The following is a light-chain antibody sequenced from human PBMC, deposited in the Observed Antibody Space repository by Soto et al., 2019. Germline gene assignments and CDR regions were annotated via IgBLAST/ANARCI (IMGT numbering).Light chain of an antibody. J-gene: IGKJ1*01. CDR2: GAS. CDR1: QSVSSSY. CDR3: QQYGSVPWT. Sequence: EIVLTQSPGTLSLSPGERATLSCRASQSVSSSYLAWYQQKPGQAPRPLIYGASSRAIGIPDRFSGSGSGTDFTLTISRLEPEDVAVYYCQQYGSVPWTFGPGTKVDIK. V-gene: IGKV3-20*01.